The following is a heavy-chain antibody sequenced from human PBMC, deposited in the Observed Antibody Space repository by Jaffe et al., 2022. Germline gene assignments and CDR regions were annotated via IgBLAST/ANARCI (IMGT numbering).Heavy chain of an antibody. J-gene: IGHJ5*02. V-gene: IGHV4-38-2*01. CDR2: IYHSGST. Sequence: QVQLQESGPGLVKPSETLSLTCAVSGYSISSGYYWGWIRQPPGKGLEWIGSIYHSGSTYYNPSLKSRVTISVDTSKNQFSLKLSSVTAADTAVYYCARHRLWFGGRPNWFDPWGQGTLVTVSS. D-gene: IGHD3-10*01. CDR1: GYSISSGYY. CDR3: ARHRLWFGGRPNWFDP.